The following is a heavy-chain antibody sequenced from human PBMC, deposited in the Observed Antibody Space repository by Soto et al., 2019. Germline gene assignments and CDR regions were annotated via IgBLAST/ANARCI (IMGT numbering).Heavy chain of an antibody. Sequence: ASVKVSCNASCYTFTSYGISLVRQAPGQGLEWMGWISAYNGNTNYAQKLQGRVTMTTDTSTRKAYMELRSLRSDDTAVYYCARHYYDRRGGDASDIWGQRTMVTVSS. CDR2: ISAYNGNT. CDR3: ARHYYDRRGGDASDI. J-gene: IGHJ3*02. D-gene: IGHD3-22*01. CDR1: CYTFTSYG. V-gene: IGHV1-18*04.